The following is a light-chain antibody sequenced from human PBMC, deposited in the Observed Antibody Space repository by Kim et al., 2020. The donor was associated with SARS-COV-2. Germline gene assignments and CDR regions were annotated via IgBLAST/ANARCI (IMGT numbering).Light chain of an antibody. V-gene: IGLV2-14*03. CDR1: SSNVGTYEH. CDR3: SSFTTRSTLV. J-gene: IGLJ3*02. Sequence: SIAVPITGTSSNVGTYEHVAWHQQHPGNAPKLMIYDGNKRPSGISSRFSGSKSGSTTSLTISELQAEDEAGYYCSSFTTRSTLVFGGGTQLTVL. CDR2: DGN.